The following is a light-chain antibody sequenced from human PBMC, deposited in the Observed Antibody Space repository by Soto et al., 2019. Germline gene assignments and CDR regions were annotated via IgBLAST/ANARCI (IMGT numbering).Light chain of an antibody. V-gene: IGKV3-20*01. CDR3: QQYGGSPRGVT. Sequence: EIVLTQSPGTLSLSPGERATLSCRASQSVSSSYLAWYQQEPGQAPRLLIYGASIRATGIPDRFSGSGSGTDFSLTISRLEPEDFAVYFCQQYGGSPRGVTVGQGTRLEIK. CDR1: QSVSSSY. CDR2: GAS. J-gene: IGKJ5*01.